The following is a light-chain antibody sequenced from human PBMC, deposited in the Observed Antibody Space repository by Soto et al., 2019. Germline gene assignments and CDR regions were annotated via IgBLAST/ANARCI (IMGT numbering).Light chain of an antibody. CDR3: AAWDDSLSGVV. J-gene: IGLJ3*02. CDR2: SDN. V-gene: IGLV1-47*02. Sequence: QSVLTQPPSVSGAPGQRVTISCTGSSSNIGTGYDVNWYQQLPGKAPKFLISSDNQRPSGVPDRFSGSKSGTSASLAIGGLRSEDEADYYCAAWDDSLSGVVFGGGTKLTVL. CDR1: SSNIGTGYD.